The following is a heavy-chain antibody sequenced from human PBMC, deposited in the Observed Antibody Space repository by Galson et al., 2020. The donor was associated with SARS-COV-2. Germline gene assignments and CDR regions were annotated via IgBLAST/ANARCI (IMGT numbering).Heavy chain of an antibody. J-gene: IGHJ4*02. D-gene: IGHD2-15*01. CDR3: AGYCSGGDFLLGSFEY. V-gene: IGHV3-11*01. CDR2: ISSRATAI. CDR1: GFTLSDYY. Sequence: GGSLRLSCAASGFTLSDYYMAWIRQAPGKGLEWVSYISSRATAIYYADSVKGRFTISRDNARNSVYLQMNSLRAEDTAVYYCAGYCSGGDFLLGSFEYWGQGTLVTVS.